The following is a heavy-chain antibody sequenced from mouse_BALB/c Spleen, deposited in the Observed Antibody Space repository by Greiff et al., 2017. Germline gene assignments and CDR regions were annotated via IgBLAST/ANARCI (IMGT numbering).Heavy chain of an antibody. Sequence: VQLQQSGTVLARPGASVKMSCKASGYTFTCYWMHWVKQRPGQGLEWIGAIYPGNSDTSYNQKFKGKAKLTAVTSTSTAYMELSSLTNEDSAVYYCTRWLLRGYAMDYWGQGTSVTVSS. CDR1: GYTFTCYW. CDR3: TRWLLRGYAMDY. D-gene: IGHD2-3*01. V-gene: IGHV1-5*01. CDR2: IYPGNSDT. J-gene: IGHJ4*01.